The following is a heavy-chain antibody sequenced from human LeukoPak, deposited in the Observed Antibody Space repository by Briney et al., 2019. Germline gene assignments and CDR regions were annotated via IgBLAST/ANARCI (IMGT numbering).Heavy chain of an antibody. CDR3: ARGWLEQLFDS. V-gene: IGHV1-8*01. D-gene: IGHD5-24*01. J-gene: IGHJ4*02. CDR1: GYTFTSYD. Sequence: ASVKVSCKGSGYTFTSYDINWVRQATGQGLEWMGWMNPNRGNTGYARKLQGRGTVTRTTSISTAYMELSSLRSEDTAVYYCARGWLEQLFDSWGQGTLVTVSS. CDR2: MNPNRGNT.